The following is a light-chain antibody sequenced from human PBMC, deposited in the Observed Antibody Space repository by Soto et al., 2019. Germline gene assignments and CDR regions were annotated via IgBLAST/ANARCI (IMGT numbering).Light chain of an antibody. Sequence: DIQMTQSPATLSASVGDSVTITCRASQSITNWLAWYQQKPGKAPKLLIYDASSLESGVPSSFSGSGSGTEFTLTISSLQPDDSATYYCQQYNSYSWTFGQGTKVDIK. CDR2: DAS. J-gene: IGKJ1*01. V-gene: IGKV1-5*01. CDR3: QQYNSYSWT. CDR1: QSITNW.